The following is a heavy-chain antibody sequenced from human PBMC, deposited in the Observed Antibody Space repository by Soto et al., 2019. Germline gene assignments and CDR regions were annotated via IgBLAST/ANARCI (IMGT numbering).Heavy chain of an antibody. CDR3: ARSGSYRTKYYYYGMDV. V-gene: IGHV1-69*13. Sequence: EASVKVSCKASGGTFSSYAISWVRQAPGQGLEWMGGIIPIFGTANYAQKFQGRVTITADESTSTAYMELSSLRSEDTAVYYCARSGSYRTKYYYYGMDVWGQGTTVTVSS. D-gene: IGHD1-26*01. CDR2: IIPIFGTA. J-gene: IGHJ6*02. CDR1: GGTFSSYA.